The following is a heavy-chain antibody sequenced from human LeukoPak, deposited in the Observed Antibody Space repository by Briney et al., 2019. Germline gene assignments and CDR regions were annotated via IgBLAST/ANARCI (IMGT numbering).Heavy chain of an antibody. CDR2: ISGSGGST. CDR3: ARSNNWNYVFDY. V-gene: IGHV3-23*01. J-gene: IGHJ4*02. Sequence: GGSLRLSCAASGFSFSSYAMSWVRQAPGKGLEWVSAISGSGGSTYYADSVKGRFTISRDNSKNTLYLQMNSLRAEDAAVYYCARSNNWNYVFDYWGQGTLVTVSS. D-gene: IGHD1-7*01. CDR1: GFSFSSYA.